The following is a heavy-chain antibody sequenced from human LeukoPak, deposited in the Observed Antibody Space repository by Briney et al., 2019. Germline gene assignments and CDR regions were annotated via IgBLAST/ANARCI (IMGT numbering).Heavy chain of an antibody. CDR2: INPSGGTT. CDR3: ARGTGLGGDYVSN. Sequence: ASVKISCKASGYTFITYYMHWVRQAPGQGLEWMGVINPSGGTTSYAQKFQARVTMTRDTSTSTVYMELSSLRSEDTAVCYCARGTGLGGDYVSNWGQGTLVTVSS. CDR1: GYTFITYY. J-gene: IGHJ4*02. V-gene: IGHV1-46*01. D-gene: IGHD4-17*01.